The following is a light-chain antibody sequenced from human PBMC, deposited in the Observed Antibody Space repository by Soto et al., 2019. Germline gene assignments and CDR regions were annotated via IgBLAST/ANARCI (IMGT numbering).Light chain of an antibody. CDR2: DVS. CDR1: QSLSSSY. CDR3: QHYGSSPRT. V-gene: IGKV3D-20*01. Sequence: EIVLTQSPATLSLSPGERATLSCGASQSLSSSYLAWYQQKPVLAPRLLIYDVSSRATGIPDRFSGSGSGTDFTLTISRLEPEDFAVYYCQHYGSSPRTFGQGTKVEIK. J-gene: IGKJ1*01.